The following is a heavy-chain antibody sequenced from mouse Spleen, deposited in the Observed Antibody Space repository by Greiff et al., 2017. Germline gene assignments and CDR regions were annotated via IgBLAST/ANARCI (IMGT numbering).Heavy chain of an antibody. J-gene: IGHJ3*01. D-gene: IGHD2-13*01. CDR1: GYTFTDYN. CDR3: ARERIYYGDWFAY. V-gene: IGHV1-22*01. Sequence: VQLQQSGPELVKPGASVKMSCKASGYTFTDYNMHWVKQSHGKSLEWIGYINPNNGGTSYNQKFKGKATLTVNKSSSTAYMELRSLTSEDSAVYYCARERIYYGDWFAYWGQGTLVTVSA. CDR2: INPNNGGT.